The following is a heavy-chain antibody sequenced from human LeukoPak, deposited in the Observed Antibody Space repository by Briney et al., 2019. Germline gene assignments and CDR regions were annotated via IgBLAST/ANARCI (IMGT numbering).Heavy chain of an antibody. CDR3: ARSILWFGDAFDY. CDR1: GYTFTSYY. CDR2: INPNSGGT. D-gene: IGHD3-10*01. V-gene: IGHV1-2*06. Sequence: ASVKVSCKASGYTFTSYYMHWVRQAPGQGLEWMGRINPNSGGTNYAQKFQGRVTMTRDTSISTAYMELSRLRSDDTAVYYCARSILWFGDAFDYWGQGTLVTVSS. J-gene: IGHJ4*02.